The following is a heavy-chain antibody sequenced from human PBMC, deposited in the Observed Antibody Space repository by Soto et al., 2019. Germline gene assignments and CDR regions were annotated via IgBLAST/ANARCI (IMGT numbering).Heavy chain of an antibody. J-gene: IGHJ6*04. CDR2: IYYSGST. Sequence: SETLSLTCTVSGGSISSYYWSWIRQPPGKGLEWIGEIYYSGSTNYNPSLKSRVTISVDTSKNQFSLKLSSVTAADTAVYYCARVPRTLGLMDVWGKGTTVTVSS. CDR3: ARVPRTLGLMDV. V-gene: IGHV4-59*12. CDR1: GGSISSYY. D-gene: IGHD6-19*01.